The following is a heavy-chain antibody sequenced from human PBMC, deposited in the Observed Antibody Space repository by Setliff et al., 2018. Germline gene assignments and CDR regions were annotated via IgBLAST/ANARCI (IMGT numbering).Heavy chain of an antibody. CDR3: ARYDSSGYHYYYGMDV. Sequence: GESLKISCKGSGYSFTTYWIAWVRQMPGKGLEWMGIIYPGDSDIRYSPSFRGQVTISADKSISTAYLQWSSLKASGTAMYYCARYDSSGYHYYYGMDVWGQGTTVTVSS. CDR2: IYPGDSDI. J-gene: IGHJ6*02. CDR1: GYSFTTYW. V-gene: IGHV5-51*01. D-gene: IGHD3-22*01.